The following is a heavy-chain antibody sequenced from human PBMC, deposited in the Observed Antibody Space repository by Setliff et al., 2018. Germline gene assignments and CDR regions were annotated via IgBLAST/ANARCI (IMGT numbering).Heavy chain of an antibody. J-gene: IGHJ4*02. CDR2: IYRSGST. V-gene: IGHV4-38-2*01. CDR3: ARLSYYGSGSYYDFDS. D-gene: IGHD3-10*01. CDR1: GYSISSGYY. Sequence: SETLSLTCAVSGYSISSGYYWGWIRQAPGKGLEWIASIYRSGSTYYNPSLKSRVTISVDTSKNQFSLKLTSVTAADTAVYYCARLSYYGSGSYYDFDSWGQGTLVTVSS.